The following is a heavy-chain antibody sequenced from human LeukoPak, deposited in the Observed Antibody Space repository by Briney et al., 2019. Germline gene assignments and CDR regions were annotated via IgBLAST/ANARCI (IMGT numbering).Heavy chain of an antibody. CDR2: IYYSGST. CDR1: GGSISSYY. V-gene: IGHV4-59*01. J-gene: IGHJ5*02. Sequence: PSETLSLTCTVSGGSISSYYWSWIRQPPGKGLEWIGYIYYSGSTNYNPSLKSRVTISVDTSKNQFSLKLSSVTAADTAVYYCASHCSSTSCYGAHSWFDPWGQGTLVTASS. D-gene: IGHD2-2*01. CDR3: ASHCSSTSCYGAHSWFDP.